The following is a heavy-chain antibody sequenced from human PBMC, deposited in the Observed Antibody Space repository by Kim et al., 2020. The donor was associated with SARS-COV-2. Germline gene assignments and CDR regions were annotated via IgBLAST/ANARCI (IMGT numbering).Heavy chain of an antibody. CDR3: ARDGTYYYDSSGYYNGAFDI. CDR1: GFTVSSSY. Sequence: GGSLRLSCAASGFTVSSSYMSWVRQAPGEGLEWVSVIYSGGNTYYADSVKGRFTISRDNSKNTLYLQMNSLRAEDTAVYYCARDGTYYYDSSGYYNGAFDIWGQGTMVTVSS. CDR2: IYSGGNT. V-gene: IGHV3-66*01. D-gene: IGHD3-22*01. J-gene: IGHJ3*02.